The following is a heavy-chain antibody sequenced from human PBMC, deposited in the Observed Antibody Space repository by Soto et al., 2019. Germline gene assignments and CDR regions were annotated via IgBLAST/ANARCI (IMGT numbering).Heavy chain of an antibody. Sequence: QVQLVESGGGVVQPGTSLRLSCAASGFTFSSYGMHWVRQAPGQGLEWVAVISYDGTNKYYADYVEGRFTISRDNPKNTLYLQMKSLRAEDTAVYYCASTGRGVTTFNDXMXVXGQGTTX. CDR3: ASTGRGVTTFNDXMXV. CDR1: GFTFSSYG. CDR2: ISYDGTNK. V-gene: IGHV3-30*03. J-gene: IGHJ6*02. D-gene: IGHD4-17*01.